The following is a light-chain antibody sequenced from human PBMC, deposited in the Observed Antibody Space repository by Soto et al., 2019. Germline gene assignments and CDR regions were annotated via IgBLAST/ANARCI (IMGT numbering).Light chain of an antibody. J-gene: IGKJ4*01. CDR1: QPIGTW. CDR3: QQYNSRSPEGVT. CDR2: DAA. V-gene: IGKV1-5*01. Sequence: DIQMTQSPSPLTASVGDRVTITCRASQPIGTWLAWYQRKPGKAPKLLIYDAATLQTGVPSRFSGFASGTEFTLTISSLQPDDFATYFCQQYNSRSPEGVTFGGWTKVETK.